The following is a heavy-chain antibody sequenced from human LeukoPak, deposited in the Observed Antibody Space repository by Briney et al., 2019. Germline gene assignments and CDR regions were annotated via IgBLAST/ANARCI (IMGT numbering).Heavy chain of an antibody. V-gene: IGHV3-48*03. Sequence: GGSLRLSCAASGFTFSSYEMNWVRQAPGKGLEWVSYISSSGSTIYYADSVKGRFTISRDNAKNSLYLQMNSLRAEDTAVYYCAREPVGYCSGGSCDDAFDIWGQGTMVTVSS. CDR2: ISSSGSTI. J-gene: IGHJ3*02. D-gene: IGHD2-15*01. CDR1: GFTFSSYE. CDR3: AREPVGYCSGGSCDDAFDI.